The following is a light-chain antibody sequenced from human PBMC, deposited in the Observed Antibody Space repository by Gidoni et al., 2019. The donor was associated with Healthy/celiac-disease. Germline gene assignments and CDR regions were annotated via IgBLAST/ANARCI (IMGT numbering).Light chain of an antibody. CDR1: QSLLHSNGYNY. CDR2: LGS. Sequence: DIVMTQSPLSLPVTPGEPASISCRSSQSLLHSNGYNYLDWYLQKPGQSPQLLIYLGSNRASGVPDRFSGSGSGTDFTLKISRVEAEDVGVYYCMQALQTPWTXXXXTKXKSN. J-gene: IGKJ1*01. CDR3: MQALQTPWT. V-gene: IGKV2-28*01.